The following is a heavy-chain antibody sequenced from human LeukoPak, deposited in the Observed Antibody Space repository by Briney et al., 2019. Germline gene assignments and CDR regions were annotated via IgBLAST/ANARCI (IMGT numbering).Heavy chain of an antibody. CDR3: AREGYCNITSCPRGAFDF. CDR1: GFNFGGYW. D-gene: IGHD2-2*01. J-gene: IGHJ3*01. CDR2: INRDGSEE. V-gene: IGHV3-7*01. Sequence: GGSLRLSCAASGFNFGGYWMTWVRQAPGKGLEWVANINRDGSEEYYVGSLKGRFTISRDNAKNSLYLQMNSLRAEDTAVYYCAREGYCNITSCPRGAFDFWGQGTMVIVSS.